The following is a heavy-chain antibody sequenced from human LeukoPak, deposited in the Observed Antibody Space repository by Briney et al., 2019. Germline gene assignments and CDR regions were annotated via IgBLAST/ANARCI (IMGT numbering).Heavy chain of an antibody. CDR1: GGSISSYY. Sequence: SETLSLTCTVSGGSISSYYWSWIRQPPGKGLEWIGYIYYSGSTNYNPSLKSRVTISVDTSKNQFSLKLGSVTAADTAVYYCARHYSSSWSGWFDPWGQGTLVTVSS. CDR3: ARHYSSSWSGWFDP. D-gene: IGHD6-13*01. CDR2: IYYSGST. J-gene: IGHJ5*02. V-gene: IGHV4-59*08.